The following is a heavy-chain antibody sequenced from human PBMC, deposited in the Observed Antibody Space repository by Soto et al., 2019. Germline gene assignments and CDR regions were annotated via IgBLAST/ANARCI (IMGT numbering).Heavy chain of an antibody. CDR1: GGSFSGYY. CDR3: ARASIAAAGTYYYYYYGMDV. CDR2: INHSGST. Sequence: SETLSLTCAVYGGSFSGYYWSWIRQPPGKGLEWIGEINHSGSTNYNPSLKSRVTISVDTSKNQFSLKLSSVTAADTAVYHCARASIAAAGTYYYYYYGMDVWGQGTTVTVSS. V-gene: IGHV4-34*01. D-gene: IGHD6-13*01. J-gene: IGHJ6*02.